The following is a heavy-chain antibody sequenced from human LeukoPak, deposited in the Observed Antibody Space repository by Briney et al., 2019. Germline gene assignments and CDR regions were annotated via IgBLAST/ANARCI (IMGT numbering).Heavy chain of an antibody. D-gene: IGHD6-13*01. Sequence: GGSLRLSCAASGFTFSDYYMSWVRQAPGKGLEWVSAISGSGGSTYYADSVKGRFTISRDNSKNTLYLQMNSLRAEDTAVYYCAKDRISASGRGDWFDPWGQGTLVTVSS. CDR2: ISGSGGST. CDR1: GFTFSDYY. CDR3: AKDRISASGRGDWFDP. J-gene: IGHJ5*02. V-gene: IGHV3-23*01.